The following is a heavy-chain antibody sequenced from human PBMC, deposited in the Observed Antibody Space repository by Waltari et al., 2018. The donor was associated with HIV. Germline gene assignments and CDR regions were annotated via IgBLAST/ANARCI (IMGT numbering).Heavy chain of an antibody. V-gene: IGHV4-59*08. CDR2: IHYRGKT. D-gene: IGHD3-3*01. CDR3: ARHASKYDFWSATSSARHFDL. CDR1: GGSILDSYY. Sequence: LLQESGPALVRPSETLSLTCSVSGGSILDSYYWAWLRRSPGGGLQFIAAIHYRGKTVHNPALNHRVPLTMDTSANQLFLHLASVPASDTSFYYCARHASKYDFWSATSSARHFDLWSRWTLVTVSS. J-gene: IGHJ4*02.